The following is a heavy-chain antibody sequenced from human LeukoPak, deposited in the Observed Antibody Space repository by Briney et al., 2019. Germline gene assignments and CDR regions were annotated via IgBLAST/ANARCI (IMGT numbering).Heavy chain of an antibody. CDR3: TKEPYVDGGLVLGY. J-gene: IGHJ4*02. CDR2: ISKSSDST. Sequence: GGSLRLSCAASGFIFSNYAMSWVRQAPGKGLEWASTISKSSDSTHYADSVKGRFTISRDNSKSTLYLQMNSLRAEDTAIYYCTKEPYVDGGLVLGYWGQGTLVTVSS. D-gene: IGHD4-17*01. V-gene: IGHV3-23*01. CDR1: GFIFSNYA.